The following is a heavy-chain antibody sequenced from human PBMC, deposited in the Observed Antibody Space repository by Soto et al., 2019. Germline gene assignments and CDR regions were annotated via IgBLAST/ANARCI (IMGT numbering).Heavy chain of an antibody. CDR2: MYYSEST. Sequence: SETLSLTCTVSGGSMSSYYWSWIRQPPGKGLEWIVYMYYSESTYYNPSLKSRFTISIDTSKNQFSLRLTSVTAADTAVYYCATHPPYGPLDHWGQGTLVTVSS. CDR1: GGSMSSYY. J-gene: IGHJ4*02. CDR3: ATHPPYGPLDH. V-gene: IGHV4-59*04. D-gene: IGHD4-17*01.